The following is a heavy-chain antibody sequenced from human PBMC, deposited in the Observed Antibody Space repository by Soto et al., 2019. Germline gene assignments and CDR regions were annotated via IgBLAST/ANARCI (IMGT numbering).Heavy chain of an antibody. CDR3: ARLQLEQWLVGLDP. CDR1: GGSISSSNYF. V-gene: IGHV4-61*05. J-gene: IGHJ5*02. Sequence: SETLSLTCTVSGGSISSSNYFWVWMRQRPGKGLEWIGYIYYSGSTNYNPSLKSRVTISVDTSKNQFSLKLSSVTAADTAVYYCARLQLEQWLVGLDPWGQGTLVTVSS. CDR2: IYYSGST. D-gene: IGHD6-19*01.